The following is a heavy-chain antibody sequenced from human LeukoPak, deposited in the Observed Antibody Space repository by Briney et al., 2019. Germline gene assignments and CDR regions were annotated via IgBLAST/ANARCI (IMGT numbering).Heavy chain of an antibody. Sequence: GGSLRLSCAASGFTFSSYAMSWVRQAPGKGLEWVSAISGSGGSTYYADSVKGRFTISRDNSKNTLYLQMNSLRAEDTAVYYCAKDRVPSSSRYHFQHWGQGTLVTVSS. V-gene: IGHV3-23*01. CDR1: GFTFSSYA. J-gene: IGHJ1*01. D-gene: IGHD6-6*01. CDR2: ISGSGGST. CDR3: AKDRVPSSSRYHFQH.